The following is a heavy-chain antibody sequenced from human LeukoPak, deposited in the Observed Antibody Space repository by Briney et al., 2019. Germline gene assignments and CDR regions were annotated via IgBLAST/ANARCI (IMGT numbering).Heavy chain of an antibody. D-gene: IGHD3-10*01. Sequence: GGSLRLSCAASGFTFSDYYMSWIRQAPGKGLEWVSYISGSSSYTNYADSVKGRFTISRDNAKNSLYLQMNSLRAEDTAVYYCARFITMVRGVIPENWFDPWGQGTLVTVSS. CDR2: ISGSSSYT. J-gene: IGHJ5*02. CDR1: GFTFSDYY. CDR3: ARFITMVRGVIPENWFDP. V-gene: IGHV3-11*06.